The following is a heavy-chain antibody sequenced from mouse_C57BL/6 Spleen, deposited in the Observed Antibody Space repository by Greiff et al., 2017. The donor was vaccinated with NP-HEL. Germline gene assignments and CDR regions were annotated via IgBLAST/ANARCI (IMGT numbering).Heavy chain of an antibody. D-gene: IGHD3-2*02. CDR3: ARGDDSSGYNYYAMDY. J-gene: IGHJ4*01. CDR2: INPSSGYT. Sequence: QVQLKQSGAELAKPGASVKLSCKASGYTFTSYWMHWVKQRPGQGLEWIGYINPSSGYTKYNQKFKDKATLTADKSSSTAYMQLSSLTYEDSAVYYCARGDDSSGYNYYAMDYWGQGTSVTVSS. V-gene: IGHV1-7*01. CDR1: GYTFTSYW.